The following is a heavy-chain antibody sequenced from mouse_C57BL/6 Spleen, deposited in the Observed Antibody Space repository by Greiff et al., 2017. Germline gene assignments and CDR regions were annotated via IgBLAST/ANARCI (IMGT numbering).Heavy chain of an antibody. CDR3: TTLVSSYEDYYFDY. Sequence: VQLKESGAELVRPGASVKLSCTASGFNIKDDYMHWVKQRPEQGLEWIGWIDPENGDTEYASKFQGKATITADTSSNTAYLQLSSLTSEDTAVYYCTTLVSSYEDYYFDYWGQGTTLTVSS. CDR2: IDPENGDT. CDR1: GFNIKDDY. J-gene: IGHJ2*01. D-gene: IGHD1-1*01. V-gene: IGHV14-4*01.